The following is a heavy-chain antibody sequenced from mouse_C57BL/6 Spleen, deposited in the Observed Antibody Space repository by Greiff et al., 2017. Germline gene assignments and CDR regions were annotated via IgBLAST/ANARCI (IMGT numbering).Heavy chain of an antibody. J-gene: IGHJ2*01. CDR2: IDPSDSET. CDR1: GYTFTSYW. D-gene: IGHD2-4*01. Sequence: VQLQQPGAELVRPGSSVKLSCKASGYTFTSYWMHWVKQRPIQGLEWIGNIDPSDSETHYNQKFKDKATLTVDKSSSTAYMQLSSLTSEDSAVYYCARCYDYDGYYFDYWGQGTTLTVSS. V-gene: IGHV1-52*01. CDR3: ARCYDYDGYYFDY.